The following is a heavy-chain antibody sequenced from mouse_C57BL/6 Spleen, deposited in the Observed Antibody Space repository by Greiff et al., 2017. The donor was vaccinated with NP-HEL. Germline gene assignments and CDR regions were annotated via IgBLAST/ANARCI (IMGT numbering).Heavy chain of an antibody. D-gene: IGHD1-1*01. V-gene: IGHV1-69*01. CDR3: ARKGGYYYGSSPYFDY. J-gene: IGHJ2*01. Sequence: QVQLQQPGAELVMPGASVKLSCKASGYTFTSYWMHWVKQRPGQGLEWIGEIDPSDSYTNYNQKFKGKSTLTVDKSSSTAYMQLSSLTSEDSAVYYCARKGGYYYGSSPYFDYWGQGTTLTVSS. CDR2: IDPSDSYT. CDR1: GYTFTSYW.